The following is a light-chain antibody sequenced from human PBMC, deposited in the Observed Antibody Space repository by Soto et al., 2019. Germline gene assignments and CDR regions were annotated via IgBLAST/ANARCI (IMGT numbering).Light chain of an antibody. CDR3: QQYYSTPLT. Sequence: DIVMTQSPDSLAVSLGERATIDCKSSQRVLYSSNNKNYLAWYQQKPGQPPKLLIYWAYTRESGVPDRFSGSGSGTDFTLTISSLQAEDVAVYYCQQYYSTPLTFGGGTKVEIK. CDR1: QRVLYSSNNKNY. CDR2: WAY. J-gene: IGKJ4*01. V-gene: IGKV4-1*01.